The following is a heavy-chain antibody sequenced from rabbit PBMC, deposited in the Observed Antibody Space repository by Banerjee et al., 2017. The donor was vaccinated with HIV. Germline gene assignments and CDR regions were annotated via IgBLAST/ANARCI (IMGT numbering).Heavy chain of an antibody. CDR1: GIDFSNYG. CDR3: ARAYATSSAYYNL. D-gene: IGHD1-1*01. Sequence: QEQLEESGGDLVKPEGSLTLTCKASGIDFSNYGISWVRQAPGKGLEWIACIYAGSSGSTQYANWAKGPFTISKTSSTTVTLQMTSLTAADTATYFCARAYATSSAYYNLWGQGTLVTVS. V-gene: IGHV1S45*01. CDR2: IYAGSSGST. J-gene: IGHJ4*01.